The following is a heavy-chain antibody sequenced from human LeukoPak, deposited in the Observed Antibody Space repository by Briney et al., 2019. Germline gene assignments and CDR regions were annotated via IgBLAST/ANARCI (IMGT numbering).Heavy chain of an antibody. Sequence: PGGSLRLSCAASGFTFSDYYMSWIRQAPGKGLEWVSYISSSGSTIYYADSVKGRFTISRDNAKNSLYLQMNSLRAEDTAVYYCAREGYSGYDYLHYYYMDVWGKGTTVTVSS. D-gene: IGHD5-12*01. CDR3: AREGYSGYDYLHYYYMDV. V-gene: IGHV3-11*04. J-gene: IGHJ6*03. CDR2: ISSSGSTI. CDR1: GFTFSDYY.